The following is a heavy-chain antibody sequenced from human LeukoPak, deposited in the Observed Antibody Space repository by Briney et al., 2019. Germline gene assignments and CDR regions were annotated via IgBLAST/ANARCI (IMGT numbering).Heavy chain of an antibody. J-gene: IGHJ4*02. D-gene: IGHD1-26*01. Sequence: SETLSLTCTVSGGSISSYYWSWIRQPPGKGLEWIGYICYSGSTNYNPSLKSRVTISVDTSKNQFSLKLSSVTAADTAVYYCARHGGYSGSYYYFDYWGQGTLVTVSS. CDR3: ARHGGYSGSYYYFDY. V-gene: IGHV4-59*08. CDR1: GGSISSYY. CDR2: ICYSGST.